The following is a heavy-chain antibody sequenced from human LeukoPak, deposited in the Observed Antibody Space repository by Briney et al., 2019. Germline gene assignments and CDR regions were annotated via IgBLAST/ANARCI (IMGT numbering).Heavy chain of an antibody. J-gene: IGHJ5*02. D-gene: IGHD3-10*01. V-gene: IGHV4-61*02. Sequence: PSETLSLTCTVSGGSISSGSYYWSWIRQPAGKGLEWIGRIYTSGSTNYNPSLKSRVTISVDTSKNQFSLKLSSVTAADTAVYYCARGVVLLWFGESEGKAEPKNWFDPWGQGTLVTVSS. CDR1: GGSISSGSYY. CDR3: ARGVVLLWFGESEGKAEPKNWFDP. CDR2: IYTSGST.